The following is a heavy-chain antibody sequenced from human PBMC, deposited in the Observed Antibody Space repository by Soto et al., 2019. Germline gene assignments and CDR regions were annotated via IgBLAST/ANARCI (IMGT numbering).Heavy chain of an antibody. CDR1: GGSRGNRNYY. D-gene: IGHD3-22*01. V-gene: IGHV4-39*01. J-gene: IGHJ4*02. CDR2: RYDDAST. Sequence: SETLCLTRTVAGGSRGNRNYYCGWIRQPPGKGLEWIVSRYDDASTFYNPSLKSRVTISVDTSKKQLSLKVTSVTAADTAVYYCARGIDLGPSGYDLDFWGQGTLVTVSS. CDR3: ARGIDLGPSGYDLDF.